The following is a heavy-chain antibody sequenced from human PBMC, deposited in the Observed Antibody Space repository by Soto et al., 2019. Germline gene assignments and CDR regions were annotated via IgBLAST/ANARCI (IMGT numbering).Heavy chain of an antibody. Sequence: GGSLRLSCAASGFTFSSYAMHWVRQAPGKGLEWVAFISYDGSDKYYADSVKGRFTISRDNSKNTLYLQLHSLGAEDTAVYYCARDLKGVPAGPTGYMDVWGKGTTVTVSS. J-gene: IGHJ6*03. CDR3: ARDLKGVPAGPTGYMDV. V-gene: IGHV3-30-3*01. D-gene: IGHD2-2*01. CDR2: ISYDGSDK. CDR1: GFTFSSYA.